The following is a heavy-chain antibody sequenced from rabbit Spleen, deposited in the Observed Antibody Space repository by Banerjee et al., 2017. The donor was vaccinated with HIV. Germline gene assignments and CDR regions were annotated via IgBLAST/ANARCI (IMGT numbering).Heavy chain of an antibody. CDR2: IYVGDTSST. D-gene: IGHD8-1*01. CDR1: GFSFSGSYW. J-gene: IGHJ6*01. V-gene: IGHV1S40*01. CDR3: ARDTGSSFSSYGMDL. Sequence: QSLEESGGDLVKPGASLTLTCTASGFSFSGSYWPCWVRQAPGKGLERIACIYVGDTSSTHYASWAKGRFTISKTSSTSMTLQMTSLTAADTATYFCARDTGSSFSSYGMDLWGPGTLVTVS.